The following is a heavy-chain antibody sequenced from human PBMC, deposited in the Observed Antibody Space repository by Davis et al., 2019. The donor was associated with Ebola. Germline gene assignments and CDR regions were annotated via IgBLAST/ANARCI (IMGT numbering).Heavy chain of an antibody. Sequence: ASVKVSCKASGYTFTSYGISWVRQAPGQGLEWMGWINPNSGGTNYAQKFQGWVTMTRDTSISTAYMELSRLRSDDTAVYYCARSAGYSSGWYQDDYWGQGTLVTVSS. J-gene: IGHJ4*02. D-gene: IGHD6-19*01. CDR1: GYTFTSYG. CDR3: ARSAGYSSGWYQDDY. CDR2: INPNSGGT. V-gene: IGHV1-2*04.